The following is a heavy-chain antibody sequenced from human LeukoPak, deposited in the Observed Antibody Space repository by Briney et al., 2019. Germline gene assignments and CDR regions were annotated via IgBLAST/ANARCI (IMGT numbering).Heavy chain of an antibody. CDR3: ARDKIWETFDS. D-gene: IGHD1-26*01. J-gene: IGHJ4*02. CDR2: ISYDGNNK. V-gene: IGHV3-30*04. Sequence: PGGSLRLSCAASGFTFSGYAMDWVRQAPDKGLEWLAAISYDGNNKYYADSVKGRFTISRDNSKNTLYLQMDSLRAEDTAMYYCARDKIWETFDSWGQGTLVTVSS. CDR1: GFTFSGYA.